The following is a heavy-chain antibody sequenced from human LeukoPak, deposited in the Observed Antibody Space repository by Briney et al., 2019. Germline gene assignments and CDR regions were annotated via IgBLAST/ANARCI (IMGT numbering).Heavy chain of an antibody. Sequence: GGSLRLSCAASGFTFSSYAMSWVRQAPGKGLEWVSGISGSGGSTYYADSVKGRFTISRDNSKNTLYLQMNSLRAEDTAVYYCAKCYFGSGSPPLQFDYWGQGTLVTVSS. D-gene: IGHD3-10*01. CDR2: ISGSGGST. CDR3: AKCYFGSGSPPLQFDY. V-gene: IGHV3-23*01. CDR1: GFTFSSYA. J-gene: IGHJ4*02.